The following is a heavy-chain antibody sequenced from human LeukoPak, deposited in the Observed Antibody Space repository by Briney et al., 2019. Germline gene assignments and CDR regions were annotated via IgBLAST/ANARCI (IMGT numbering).Heavy chain of an antibody. J-gene: IGHJ6*03. Sequence: ASVKVSCKASGYTFTSYGISWVRQAPGQGLEWMGWISAYNGNTNYAQKLQGRVTMTTDTSTSTAYMELSSLRSEDTAVYYCARGSYGYDGTHDYAYYYYMDVWGKGTTVTVSS. CDR2: ISAYNGNT. V-gene: IGHV1-18*01. CDR3: ARGSYGYDGTHDYAYYYYMDV. CDR1: GYTFTSYG. D-gene: IGHD5-12*01.